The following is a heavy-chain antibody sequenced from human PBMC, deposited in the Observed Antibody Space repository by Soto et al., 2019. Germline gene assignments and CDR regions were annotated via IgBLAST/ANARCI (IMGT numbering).Heavy chain of an antibody. D-gene: IGHD2-21*02. V-gene: IGHV4-59*01. Sequence: SETLSLTCTVSGGSISRYYWSWIRQPPGKGLEWIGYMYNTGSTIYNPSLKSRVTISVDTSKNQFSLRLNSVTAADTAVYYCARDLWGYCGADCYPLDVWGQGTTVTVSS. CDR2: MYNTGST. J-gene: IGHJ6*02. CDR3: ARDLWGYCGADCYPLDV. CDR1: GGSISRYY.